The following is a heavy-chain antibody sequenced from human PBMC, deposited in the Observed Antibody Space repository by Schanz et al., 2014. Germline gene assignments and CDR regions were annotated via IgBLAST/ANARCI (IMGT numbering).Heavy chain of an antibody. J-gene: IGHJ4*02. Sequence: QVQLVQSGGEMKKPGASVKVSCKASGYTFTSHGISWVRQAPGQGLEWMGMINPSGGSTTYAQKFQGRVTITRDTLASTAYMEVSSLRSEDTAVYYCARSGSSNWYFFDYWGQGTLVTVSS. D-gene: IGHD6-13*01. V-gene: IGHV1-46*01. CDR2: INPSGGST. CDR1: GYTFTSHG. CDR3: ARSGSSNWYFFDY.